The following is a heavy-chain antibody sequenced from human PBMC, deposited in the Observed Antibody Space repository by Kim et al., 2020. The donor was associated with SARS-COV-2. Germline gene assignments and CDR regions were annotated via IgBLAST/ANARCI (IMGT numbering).Heavy chain of an antibody. D-gene: IGHD3-3*01. Sequence: SETLSLTCTVSGGSVSSGSYYWSWIRQPPGKGLEWIGYIYYSGSTNYNPSLKSRVTISVDTSKNQFSLKLSSVTAADTAVYYCASRDYDFWSGAFDYWG. CDR1: GGSVSSGSYY. CDR3: ASRDYDFWSGAFDY. J-gene: IGHJ4*01. V-gene: IGHV4-61*01. CDR2: IYYSGST.